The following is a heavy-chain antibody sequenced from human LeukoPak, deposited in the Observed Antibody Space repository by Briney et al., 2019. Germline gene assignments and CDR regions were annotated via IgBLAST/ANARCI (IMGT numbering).Heavy chain of an antibody. CDR1: GFTLRTYA. V-gene: IGHV3-30-3*01. CDR3: VRDGGGY. J-gene: IGHJ4*02. CDR2: ISSDGSKK. Sequence: GGSLKLSCAASGFTLRTYAMHWVRRAPGKGLEWVAVISSDGSKKFYSDPVKGQFSISRDNSKNTLYLQMNSLRTEDTGVYFCVRDGGGYWGQGTLVTVSS.